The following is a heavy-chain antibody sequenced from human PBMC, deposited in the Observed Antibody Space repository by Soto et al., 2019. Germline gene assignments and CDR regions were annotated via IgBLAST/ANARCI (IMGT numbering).Heavy chain of an antibody. D-gene: IGHD4-17*01. J-gene: IGHJ4*02. CDR3: ARGLLRGYFDY. Sequence: PGGSLRLSCAASGFTFSSYAMHWVRQAPGKGLEWVAVISYDGSNKYYADSVKGRFTISRDNSKNTLYLQMNSLRAEDTAVYYCARGLLRGYFDYWGQGTLVTVSS. CDR1: GFTFSSYA. CDR2: ISYDGSNK. V-gene: IGHV3-30-3*01.